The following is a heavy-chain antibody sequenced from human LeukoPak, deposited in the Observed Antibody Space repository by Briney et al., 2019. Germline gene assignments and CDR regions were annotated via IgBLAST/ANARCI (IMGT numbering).Heavy chain of an antibody. Sequence: ASVKVSCKASGGTFSSYAISWVRQAPGQGLEWMGRIIPILGIANYAQKFQGRVTITADKSTSTAYMELSSLRSDDTAVYYCARTHCSSTSCYYEGWFDPWGQGTLVTVSS. CDR3: ARTHCSSTSCYYEGWFDP. J-gene: IGHJ5*02. V-gene: IGHV1-69*04. CDR1: GGTFSSYA. CDR2: IIPILGIA. D-gene: IGHD2-2*01.